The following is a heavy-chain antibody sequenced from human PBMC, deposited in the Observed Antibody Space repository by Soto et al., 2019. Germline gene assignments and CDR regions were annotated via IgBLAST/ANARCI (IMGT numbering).Heavy chain of an antibody. CDR2: ISYDGRNK. CDR1: GFTCSNHG. CDR3: ARDRGWSRCDYVDP. J-gene: IGHJ5*02. Sequence: QVQSVEFGGGVVQPGTSLRLSCAVSGFTCSNHGMHWVRQAPGQGLEWVAVISYDGRNKDYADCLKGRFTISRDNFKDTLFLQMDTLRGDATADYYCARDRGWSRCDYVDPLGQGTLFTVSS. D-gene: IGHD4-17*01. V-gene: IGHV3-33*01.